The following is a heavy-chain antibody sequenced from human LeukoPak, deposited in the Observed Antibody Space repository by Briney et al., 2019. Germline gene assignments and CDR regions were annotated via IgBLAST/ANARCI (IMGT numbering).Heavy chain of an antibody. CDR2: MNPSSGNT. Sequence: EASVKASCKASGYTFTSYDINWVRQAPGQGLEWMGWMNPSSGNTGYAQKFQGRVTMTRNTSISTAYMELSSLRSEDTAVYYCARGNWNDDYYFDYWGQGTLVTVSS. J-gene: IGHJ4*02. V-gene: IGHV1-8*01. D-gene: IGHD1-1*01. CDR1: GYTFTSYD. CDR3: ARGNWNDDYYFDY.